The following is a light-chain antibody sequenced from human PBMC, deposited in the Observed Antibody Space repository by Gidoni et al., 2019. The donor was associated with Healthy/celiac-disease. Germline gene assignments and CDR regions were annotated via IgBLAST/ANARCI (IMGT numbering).Light chain of an antibody. CDR3: QQYDNPWRPT. J-gene: IGKJ5*01. CDR1: QDISNY. V-gene: IGKV1-33*01. CDR2: DAS. Sequence: IQMTQSPSSLSASVGDRVTITCQASQDISNYLNWYQQKPGKAPKLLIYDASNLETGVPSRFSGSGSGTDFTFTISSLQPEDIATYYCQQYDNPWRPTFGQXTRLEIK.